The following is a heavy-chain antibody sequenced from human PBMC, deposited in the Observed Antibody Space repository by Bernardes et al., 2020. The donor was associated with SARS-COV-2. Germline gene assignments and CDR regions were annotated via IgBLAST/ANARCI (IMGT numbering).Heavy chain of an antibody. CDR1: GFTFDDYA. V-gene: IGHV3-9*01. CDR2: ISWNSGSI. CDR3: AKLRSPGDYVDY. J-gene: IGHJ4*02. D-gene: IGHD4-17*01. Sequence: GGSLRLSCAASGFTFDDYAMHWVRQAPGKGLEWVSGISWNSGSIGYADSVKGRFTISRDNAKNSLYLQMNSLRAEDTALYYCAKLRSPGDYVDYWGQGTLVTVSS.